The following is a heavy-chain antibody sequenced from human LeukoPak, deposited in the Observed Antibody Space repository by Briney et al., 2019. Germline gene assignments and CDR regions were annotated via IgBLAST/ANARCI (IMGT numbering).Heavy chain of an antibody. CDR3: ARMTTVWFDP. CDR1: GGSISSYY. Sequence: SETLSLTCTVSGGSISSYYWSWIRQPPGKGLEWIGYIYTCGSTNYNPSLKSRVTISVDTSKNQFSLKLSSVTAADTAVYYCARMTTVWFDPWGQGTLVTVSS. J-gene: IGHJ5*02. D-gene: IGHD4-11*01. V-gene: IGHV4-4*09. CDR2: IYTCGST.